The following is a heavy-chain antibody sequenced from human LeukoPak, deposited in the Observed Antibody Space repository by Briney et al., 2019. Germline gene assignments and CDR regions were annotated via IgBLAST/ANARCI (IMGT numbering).Heavy chain of an antibody. J-gene: IGHJ5*02. CDR3: ARGPCSSTSCYRWSGWFDP. CDR1: GGSISSYY. CDR2: TYYSGST. V-gene: IGHV4-59*01. D-gene: IGHD2-2*01. Sequence: SETLSLTCTVSGGSISSYYWSWIRQPPGKGLEWIGNTYYSGSTNYNPSLKSRVTISVDTSKNQFSLKLSSVTAADTAVYYCARGPCSSTSCYRWSGWFDPWGQGTLVTVSP.